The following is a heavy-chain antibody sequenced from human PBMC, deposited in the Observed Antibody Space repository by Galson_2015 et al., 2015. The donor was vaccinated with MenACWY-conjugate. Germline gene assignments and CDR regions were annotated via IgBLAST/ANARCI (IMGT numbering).Heavy chain of an antibody. Sequence: SLRLSCAASGFTVSSNYMSWVRQAPGKGLEWVSVIYSGGSTYYADSVKGRFTISRHNSKNTLYLQMNSLRAEDTAVYYCARDATDCGGDCYARDAFDIWGQGTMVTVSS. V-gene: IGHV3-53*04. D-gene: IGHD2-21*02. CDR1: GFTVSSNY. CDR3: ARDATDCGGDCYARDAFDI. CDR2: IYSGGST. J-gene: IGHJ3*02.